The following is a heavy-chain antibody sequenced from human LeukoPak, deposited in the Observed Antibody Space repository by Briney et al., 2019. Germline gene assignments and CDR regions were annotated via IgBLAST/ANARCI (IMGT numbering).Heavy chain of an antibody. CDR2: IYYSGST. V-gene: IGHV4-59*01. CDR1: GGSISSYY. CDR3: ARSSADDYFDY. Sequence: SETLSLTCTVSGGSISSYYWSWIRQPPGKGLEWIGYIYYSGSTNYNPSLKSRVTISVDTSKNQVSLKLSSVTAADTAVYYCARSSADDYFDYWGQGTLVTVSS. J-gene: IGHJ4*02.